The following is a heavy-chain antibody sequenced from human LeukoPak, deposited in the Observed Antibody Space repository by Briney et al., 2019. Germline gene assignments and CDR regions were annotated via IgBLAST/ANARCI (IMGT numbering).Heavy chain of an antibody. J-gene: IGHJ4*02. D-gene: IGHD2-2*01. V-gene: IGHV4-59*01. CDR2: IYYSGST. Sequence: PSETLSLTCTVSGGSISSYYWSWIRQPPGKGLEWVGYIYYSGSTNYNPSLKSRVTISVDTSKNQFSLKLSSVTDADTGVYYCARSVSSSVKIDYWGQGTLVTVSS. CDR1: GGSISSYY. CDR3: ARSVSSSVKIDY.